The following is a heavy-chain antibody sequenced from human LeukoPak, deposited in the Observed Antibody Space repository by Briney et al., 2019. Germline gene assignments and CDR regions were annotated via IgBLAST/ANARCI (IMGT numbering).Heavy chain of an antibody. CDR2: ISGDGGGT. D-gene: IGHD4-17*01. J-gene: IGHJ5*02. CDR1: GFTFSNYW. V-gene: IGHV3-43*02. Sequence: GGSLRLSCAASGFTFSNYWMHWVRQAPGKGLEWVSLISGDGGGTYYADSVKGRFTISRDNSKNSLFLQMNSLRTEDTAFYYCAKTWSRMTTDPRDWFDPWGQGTLVTVSS. CDR3: AKTWSRMTTDPRDWFDP.